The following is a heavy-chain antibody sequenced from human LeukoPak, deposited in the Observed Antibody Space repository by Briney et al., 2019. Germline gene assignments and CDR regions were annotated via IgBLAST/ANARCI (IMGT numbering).Heavy chain of an antibody. CDR2: IYSTGST. D-gene: IGHD6-13*01. Sequence: SETLSLTCTVSGGSISSYYWNWIRQPAGQGLEWIGRIYSTGSTNYNPSLKSRVTMSIDTSKKQFSLKVNSVTAADTAVYYCARDKGGSSSLDYWGQGTLVTVSS. V-gene: IGHV4-4*07. J-gene: IGHJ4*02. CDR3: ARDKGGSSSLDY. CDR1: GGSISSYY.